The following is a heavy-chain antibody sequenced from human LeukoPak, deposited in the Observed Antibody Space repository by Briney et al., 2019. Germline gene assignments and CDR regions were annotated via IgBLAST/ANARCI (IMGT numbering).Heavy chain of an antibody. Sequence: SETLSLTCTVSGYSISSGYYWGWIRQPPGKGLEWIGYIYYSGSTNYNPSLKSRVTISVDTSKNQFSLKLSSVTAADTAVYYCASSGYSSSWYENYYYYYYMDVWGKGTTVTVSS. V-gene: IGHV4-61*01. J-gene: IGHJ6*03. CDR2: IYYSGST. CDR1: GYSISSGYY. D-gene: IGHD6-13*01. CDR3: ASSGYSSSWYENYYYYYYMDV.